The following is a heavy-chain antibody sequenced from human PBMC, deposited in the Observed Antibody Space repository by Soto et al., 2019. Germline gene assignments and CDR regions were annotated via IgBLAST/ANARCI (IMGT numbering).Heavy chain of an antibody. D-gene: IGHD3-3*01. Sequence: SETLSLTCTVSGGSISSSSYYWGWIRQPPGKGLEWIGSIYYSGSTYYNPSLKSRVTISVDTSKNQFSLKLSSVTAADTAVYYCARLDRDFWSGYLPLQFDYWGQGTLVTVSS. CDR2: IYYSGST. CDR1: GGSISSSSYY. CDR3: ARLDRDFWSGYLPLQFDY. V-gene: IGHV4-39*01. J-gene: IGHJ4*02.